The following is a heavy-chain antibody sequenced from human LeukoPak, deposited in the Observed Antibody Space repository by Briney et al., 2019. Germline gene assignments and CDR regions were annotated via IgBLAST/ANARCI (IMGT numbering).Heavy chain of an antibody. Sequence: SVKVSCKASGGTFSSYAISWVRQAPGQGLEWMGGIIPIFGTANYAQKFQGRVTITADESTSTAYMELSSLRSEDTAVYYCARSKAHGGLRFLEWVKRPSGWFDPWGQGTLVTVSS. D-gene: IGHD3-3*01. CDR1: GGTFSSYA. CDR2: IIPIFGTA. J-gene: IGHJ5*02. CDR3: ARSKAHGGLRFLEWVKRPSGWFDP. V-gene: IGHV1-69*13.